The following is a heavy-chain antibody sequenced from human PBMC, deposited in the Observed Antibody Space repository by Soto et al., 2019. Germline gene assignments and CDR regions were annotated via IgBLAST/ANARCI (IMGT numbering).Heavy chain of an antibody. CDR3: AKDNGSGCDWLRVGDASDI. CDR2: ISYDGSNK. J-gene: IGHJ3*02. Sequence: QVQLVESGGGVVQPGRSLRLSCAASGFTFSSYGMHWVRQAPGKGLEWVAGISYDGSNKYYADSVKGRLTSSRDNSNNTLYLQMNSLRGEETAVYYCAKDNGSGCDWLRVGDASDIWGQGSMVTVSS. CDR1: GFTFSSYG. V-gene: IGHV3-30*18. D-gene: IGHD5-12*01.